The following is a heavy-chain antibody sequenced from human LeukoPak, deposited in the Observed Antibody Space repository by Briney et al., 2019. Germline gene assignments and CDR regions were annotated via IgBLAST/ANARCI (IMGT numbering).Heavy chain of an antibody. CDR1: GFTFSSYW. D-gene: IGHD5-18*01. V-gene: IGHV3-74*01. CDR3: ARDDRGYSYALFDY. J-gene: IGHJ4*02. Sequence: SGGSLRFSCAGSGFTFSSYWMHWVRQAPGKGLVWVSRTNSDGSSTSYADSVKGRFTISRDNAKNTLYLQMNSLRADDTAVYYCARDDRGYSYALFDYWGQGTLVTVSS. CDR2: TNSDGSST.